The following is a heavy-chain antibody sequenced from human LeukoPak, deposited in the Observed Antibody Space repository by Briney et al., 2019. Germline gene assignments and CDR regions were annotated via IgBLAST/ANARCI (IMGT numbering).Heavy chain of an antibody. CDR1: GFTFSSYS. CDR3: AKFETAMDFDY. V-gene: IGHV3-21*04. Sequence: NPGGSLRLSCAASGFTFSSYSMNWVRQAPGKGLEWVSSISSSSSYIYYADSVKGRFTISRDNSKNTLYLQMNSLRAEDTGVHYCAKFETAMDFDYWGQGTLVTVSS. J-gene: IGHJ4*02. CDR2: ISSSSSYI. D-gene: IGHD5-18*01.